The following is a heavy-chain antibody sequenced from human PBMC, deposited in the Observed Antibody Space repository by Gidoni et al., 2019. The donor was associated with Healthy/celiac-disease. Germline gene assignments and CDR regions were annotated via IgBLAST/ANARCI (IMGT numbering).Heavy chain of an antibody. D-gene: IGHD3-3*01. CDR1: GFSLRNSGVG. CDR3: AHSVYDFWSGHNVFDY. V-gene: IGHV2-5*02. Sequence: QITLKESGPTLVKPTQTLTLTCPFSGFSLRNSGVGVGWIRQPPGKALEWLALIYWDDDKRYSPSLKSRLTITKDTSKNQVVLTMTNMDPVDTATYYCAHSVYDFWSGHNVFDYWGQGTLVTVSS. CDR2: IYWDDDK. J-gene: IGHJ4*02.